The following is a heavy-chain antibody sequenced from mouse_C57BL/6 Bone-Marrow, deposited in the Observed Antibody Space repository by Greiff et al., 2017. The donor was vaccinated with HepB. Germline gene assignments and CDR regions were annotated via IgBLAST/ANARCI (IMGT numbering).Heavy chain of an antibody. CDR3: ARPPYYYGSRGCAY. V-gene: IGHV5-12*01. CDR1: GFTFSDYY. Sequence: EVQGVESGGGLVQPGGSLKLSCAASGFTFSDYYMYWVRQTPEKRLEWVAYISNGGGSTYYPDTVKGRFTISRDNAKNTLYLQMSRLKSEDTAMYYCARPPYYYGSRGCAYWGQGTLVTVSA. CDR2: ISNGGGST. D-gene: IGHD1-1*01. J-gene: IGHJ3*01.